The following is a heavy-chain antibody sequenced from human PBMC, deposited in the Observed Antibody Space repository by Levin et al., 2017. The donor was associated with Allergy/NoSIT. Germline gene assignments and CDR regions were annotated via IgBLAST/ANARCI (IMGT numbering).Heavy chain of an antibody. CDR2: INPSGGST. CDR1: GYTFTSYY. D-gene: IGHD3-10*01. J-gene: IGHJ3*02. CDR3: ATYSLHMVRGPRDAFDI. Sequence: ASVKVSCKASGYTFTSYYMHWVRQAPGQGLEWMGIINPSGGSTSYAQKFQGRVTMTRDTSTSTVYMELSSLRSEDTAVYYCATYSLHMVRGPRDAFDIWGQGTMVTVSS. V-gene: IGHV1-46*03.